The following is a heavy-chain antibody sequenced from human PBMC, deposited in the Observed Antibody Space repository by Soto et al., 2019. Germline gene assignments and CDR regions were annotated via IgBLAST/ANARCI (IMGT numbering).Heavy chain of an antibody. V-gene: IGHV4-31*03. J-gene: IGHJ5*02. Sequence: SSETLSLTCTVSGGSISSGGYYWSWIRQHPGKGLEWIGYIYYSGSTYYNPSLKSRVTISVDTSKNQFSLKLSSVTAADTAVYYCARGVAAADQIHNWLDPWGQGTQVKVSS. CDR2: IYYSGST. D-gene: IGHD6-13*01. CDR1: GGSISSGGYY. CDR3: ARGVAAADQIHNWLDP.